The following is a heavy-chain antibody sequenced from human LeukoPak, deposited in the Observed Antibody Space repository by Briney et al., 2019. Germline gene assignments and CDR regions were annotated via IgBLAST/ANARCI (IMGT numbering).Heavy chain of an antibody. D-gene: IGHD3-3*01. V-gene: IGHV4-39*01. Sequence: SETLSLTCTVSGGSISSSSYYWGWIRQPPGKGLEWIGSIYYSGSTYYNPSLKSRVTISVDTSKNQFSLKLSSVTAADTAVYYCARPYYEFAQDAFDIWGQGTMVTVSS. CDR3: ARPYYEFAQDAFDI. CDR1: GGSISSSSYY. CDR2: IYYSGST. J-gene: IGHJ3*02.